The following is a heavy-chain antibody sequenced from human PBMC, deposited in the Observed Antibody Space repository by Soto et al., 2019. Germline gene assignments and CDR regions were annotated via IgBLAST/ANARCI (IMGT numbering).Heavy chain of an antibody. D-gene: IGHD2-2*01. V-gene: IGHV4-30-2*01. CDR1: GGSISSGGYS. Sequence: PSETLSLTCAVSGGSISSGGYSWSWIRQPPGKGLEWIGYIYHSGSTYYNPSLKSRVTISVDRSKNQFSLKLSSVTAADTAVYYCASRVVPAAIPSYYYYGMDVWGQGTTVTVS. CDR3: ASRVVPAAIPSYYYYGMDV. CDR2: IYHSGST. J-gene: IGHJ6*02.